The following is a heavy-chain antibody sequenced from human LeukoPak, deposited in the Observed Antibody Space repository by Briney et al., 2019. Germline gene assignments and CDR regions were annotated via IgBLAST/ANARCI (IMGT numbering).Heavy chain of an antibody. V-gene: IGHV1-8*01. CDR1: GYTFTSYD. Sequence: ASVKVSCKASGYTFTSYDINWVRQATGQGPEWMGWMNPNSGNTGYAQKFQDRVTMTRNTSISTAYMELSGLRSEDTAMYYCARKTLYGSGKSWFDPWGQGTLVTVSS. J-gene: IGHJ5*02. CDR3: ARKTLYGSGKSWFDP. D-gene: IGHD3-10*01. CDR2: MNPNSGNT.